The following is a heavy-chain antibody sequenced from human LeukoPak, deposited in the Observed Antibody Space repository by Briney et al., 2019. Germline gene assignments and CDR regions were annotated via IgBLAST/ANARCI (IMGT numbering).Heavy chain of an antibody. CDR2: ISYDGTNK. J-gene: IGHJ3*01. Sequence: GGSLRLSCAASGFTFSRYAMHWVRQAPGKGLEWVTVISYDGTNKYYADSVKGRFTISRDNSKNTLYLQMNSLRAEDTAVYYCAKDLRYSGSPRAFDFWGQGTMVTVSS. CDR3: AKDLRYSGSPRAFDF. V-gene: IGHV3-30*04. D-gene: IGHD1-26*01. CDR1: GFTFSRYA.